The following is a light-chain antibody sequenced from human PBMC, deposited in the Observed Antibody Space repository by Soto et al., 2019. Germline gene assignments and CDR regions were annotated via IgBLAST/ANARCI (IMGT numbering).Light chain of an antibody. CDR3: SSYTSSSTYVV. Sequence: QSALTQPASVCGSPGQSITISCTGTSSDVGGYNYVSWYQQHPGKAPKLMIYDVSNRPSGVSNRFSGSKSGNTASLTISGLQAEDEADYYCSSYTSSSTYVVFGGGTKLTAL. CDR2: DVS. CDR1: SSDVGGYNY. J-gene: IGLJ2*01. V-gene: IGLV2-14*01.